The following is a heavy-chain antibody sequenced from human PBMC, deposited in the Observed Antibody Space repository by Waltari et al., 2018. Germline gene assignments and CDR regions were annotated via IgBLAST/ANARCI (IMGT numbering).Heavy chain of an antibody. V-gene: IGHV4-39*01. CDR2: LYYSWST. D-gene: IGHD6-19*01. CDR3: ARVFVAGTGYFDY. Sequence: QLQLQESGPGLVKPSETLSLTCTVSGGSISSSSYYWGWIRQPPGKGLEWIGSLYYSWSTYYNPSLKSRVTISVDTSKNQFSRKLSSVTAADTAVYYCARVFVAGTGYFDYWGQGTLVTVSS. J-gene: IGHJ4*02. CDR1: GGSISSSSYY.